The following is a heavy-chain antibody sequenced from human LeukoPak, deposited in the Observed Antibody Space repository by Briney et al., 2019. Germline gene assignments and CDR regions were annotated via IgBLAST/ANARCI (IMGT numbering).Heavy chain of an antibody. J-gene: IGHJ6*02. D-gene: IGHD4-17*01. CDR3: ARGDYGDYLTLYYYYGMDV. CDR2: IWYDGSNK. V-gene: IGHV3-33*01. CDR1: GFTFSSYG. Sequence: PGGSLRLSCAASGFTFSSYGMHWVPQAPGKGLEWVAVIWYDGSNKYYAGSVKGRFTISRDNSKNTLYLQMNSLRDEDTAVYYCARGDYGDYLTLYYYYGMDVWGQGTTVTVSS.